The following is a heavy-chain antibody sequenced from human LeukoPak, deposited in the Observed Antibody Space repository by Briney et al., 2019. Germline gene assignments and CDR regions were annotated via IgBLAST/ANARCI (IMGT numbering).Heavy chain of an antibody. V-gene: IGHV3-43*01. J-gene: IGHJ4*02. CDR1: GFTFDDHT. CDR3: AKARSSSWSYLES. D-gene: IGHD6-13*01. CDR2: ISWEGSTT. Sequence: GGSLRLSRAASGFTFDDHTMHWVRQLPGNGLDWVSLISWEGSTTYYADSVKDRFTISRDTSKNSLYLQMNSLRTEDTALYYCAKARSSSWSYLESWGQGTLVTVSS.